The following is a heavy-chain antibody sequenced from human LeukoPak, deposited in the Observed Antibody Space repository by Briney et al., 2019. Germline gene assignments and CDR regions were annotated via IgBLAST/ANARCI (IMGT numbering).Heavy chain of an antibody. V-gene: IGHV3-7*01. J-gene: IGHJ4*02. CDR2: IKYDGSEK. D-gene: IGHD1-14*01. CDR3: AREGGRRDFDY. Sequence: GGSLRLSCVASEFTFSNYWMSWVRQAPGKGLEWVANIKYDGSEKYYEDSVKGRFTVPRDNAKNSLYLQMNSLRAEDTAVYYCAREGGRRDFDYWGQGTLVTVSS. CDR1: EFTFSNYW.